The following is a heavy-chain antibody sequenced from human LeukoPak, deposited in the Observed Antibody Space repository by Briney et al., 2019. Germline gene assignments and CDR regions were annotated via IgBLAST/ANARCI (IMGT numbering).Heavy chain of an antibody. Sequence: ASVKVSCKDSGGTFSSYAISWVRQAPGQGLEWMGGIIPIFGTANYAQRFQGRVTITADESTSTAYMELSSLRSEDTAVYYCAGAQQLWSQTFDYWGQGTLVTVSS. V-gene: IGHV1-69*01. CDR3: AGAQQLWSQTFDY. D-gene: IGHD5-18*01. CDR2: IIPIFGTA. J-gene: IGHJ4*02. CDR1: GGTFSSYA.